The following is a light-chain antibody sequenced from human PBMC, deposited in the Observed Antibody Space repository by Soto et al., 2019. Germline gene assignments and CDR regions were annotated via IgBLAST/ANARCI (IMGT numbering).Light chain of an antibody. CDR2: AND. J-gene: IGLJ3*02. CDR3: AAWDDSLGGSWV. Sequence: QSVLTQPPSASGTPGQRVIISCSGRSSNIGSNYVYWFQHLPGTAPKLLIYANDQRPSGVPDRFSGSKSGTSASLAISGLRSEDEADYYCAAWDDSLGGSWVVGGGTKPTVL. CDR1: SSNIGSNY. V-gene: IGLV1-47*02.